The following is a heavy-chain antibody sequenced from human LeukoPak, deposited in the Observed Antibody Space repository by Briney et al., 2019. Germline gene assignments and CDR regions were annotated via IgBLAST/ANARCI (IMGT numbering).Heavy chain of an antibody. Sequence: KPGGSLRLSCTASGFTFSGFNVHWVRQAPGRGLEWVSCISTSSEFTYYADSVKGRFTISRDNAKNSVYLQMNRLRAEDTAIYYCARDGSSSWYYYWGQGTLVTVSS. CDR1: GFTFSGFN. V-gene: IGHV3-21*01. CDR2: ISTSSEFT. D-gene: IGHD6-13*01. J-gene: IGHJ4*02. CDR3: ARDGSSSWYYY.